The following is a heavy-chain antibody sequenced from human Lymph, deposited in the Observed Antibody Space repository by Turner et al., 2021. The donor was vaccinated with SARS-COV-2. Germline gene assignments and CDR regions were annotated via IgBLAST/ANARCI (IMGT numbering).Heavy chain of an antibody. J-gene: IGHJ6*02. V-gene: IGHV3-53*02. CDR3: ARDLGTYGMDV. CDR1: GIIVSRNY. Sequence: EVQPVETGGGLLQPGGSLRLSCAASGIIVSRNYMNWVRQAPGKGLGWVSVIYSGGTTYYADSVKGRFTISRDNSKNTLYLQMNSLRVEDSAVYYCARDLGTYGMDVWHQGTTVTVS. D-gene: IGHD6-13*01. CDR2: IYSGGTT.